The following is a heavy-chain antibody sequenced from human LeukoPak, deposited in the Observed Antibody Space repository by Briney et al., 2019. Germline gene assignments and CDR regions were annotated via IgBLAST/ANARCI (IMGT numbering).Heavy chain of an antibody. CDR1: GYSFTSYY. D-gene: IGHD3-9*01. Sequence: ASVKVSCKASGYSFTSYYIHWVRQAPGQGLEWPGIINCSGGSTSYAQKFQGRVTMTRDTSTRTVYMELSSLGSEDTAVYYCARCYDNFDVALDIWSQGTMVTVSS. V-gene: IGHV1-46*01. CDR3: ARCYDNFDVALDI. CDR2: INCSGGST. J-gene: IGHJ3*02.